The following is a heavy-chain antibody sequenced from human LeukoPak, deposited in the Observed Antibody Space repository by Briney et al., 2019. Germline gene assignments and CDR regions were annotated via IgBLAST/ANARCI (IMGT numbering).Heavy chain of an antibody. V-gene: IGHV3-30*04. D-gene: IGHD3-10*01. Sequence: PGRSLRLSCAASGFTFSSYAMHWVRQAPGKGLEWVAVISYDGSNKYYADSVKGRFTISRDNSKNTLYLQMNSLRAEDTAVYYCARDLGAQYGSGSFWGQGTLVTVSS. J-gene: IGHJ4*02. CDR2: ISYDGSNK. CDR3: ARDLGAQYGSGSF. CDR1: GFTFSSYA.